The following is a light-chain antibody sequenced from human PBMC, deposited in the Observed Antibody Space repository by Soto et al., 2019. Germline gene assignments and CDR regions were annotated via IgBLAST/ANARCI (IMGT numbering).Light chain of an antibody. Sequence: QSALTQPASVSGSPGQSITISCTGTSSDVGGYNYVSWYQQHPGKSPKLMVYDVSNRPSGVSNRFSGSKSGNTASLTISGLQAEDEADYYCSSYTSSSTRVFGTGTKRTFL. V-gene: IGLV2-14*01. J-gene: IGLJ1*01. CDR2: DVS. CDR3: SSYTSSSTRV. CDR1: SSDVGGYNY.